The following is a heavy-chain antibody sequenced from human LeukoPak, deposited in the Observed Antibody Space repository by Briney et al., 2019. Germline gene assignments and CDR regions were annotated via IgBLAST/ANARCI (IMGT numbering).Heavy chain of an antibody. V-gene: IGHV1-46*01. CDR1: GYTFTSYY. Sequence: ASVRVSFKASGYTFTSYYMHWVRQAPGQGLEWMGIINPSGGSTIYEQKFQGRVTMTRDTSTSTVYMELSSLRSEDTAVYYCARANCSSTSCAPDYWGQGILVTVSS. J-gene: IGHJ4*02. CDR2: INPSGGST. D-gene: IGHD2-2*01. CDR3: ARANCSSTSCAPDY.